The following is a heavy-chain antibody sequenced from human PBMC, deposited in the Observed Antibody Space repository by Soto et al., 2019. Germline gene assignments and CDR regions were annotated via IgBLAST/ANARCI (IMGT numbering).Heavy chain of an antibody. V-gene: IGHV4-4*02. J-gene: IGHJ3*02. D-gene: IGHD5-12*01. Sequence: QVQLQESGPGLVKPSGTLSLTCAVSGGSISSSNWWSWVRQPPGKGLEWIGEIYHSGSTNYNPSRKSRVTISVDKSKNQFSRRLRSVTAADTAVYYCARGTKDGYEDAFDIWGQGTMVTVSS. CDR3: ARGTKDGYEDAFDI. CDR2: IYHSGST. CDR1: GGSISSSNW.